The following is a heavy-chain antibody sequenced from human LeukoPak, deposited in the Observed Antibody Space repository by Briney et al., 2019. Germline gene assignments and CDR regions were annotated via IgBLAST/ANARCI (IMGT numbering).Heavy chain of an antibody. D-gene: IGHD3-10*01. J-gene: IGHJ4*02. CDR1: GYTFTGYY. CDR2: INPNTGGP. CDR3: ARDYFGSGSYFDY. Sequence: GASVKVSCKSSGYTFTGYYLHWVRQAPGQGLEWMGWINPNTGGPKYAQKFQGRVTMTGDTSISTAYMEVNSLRSDDTAAYYCARDYFGSGSYFDYWGQGTLVTVSS. V-gene: IGHV1-2*02.